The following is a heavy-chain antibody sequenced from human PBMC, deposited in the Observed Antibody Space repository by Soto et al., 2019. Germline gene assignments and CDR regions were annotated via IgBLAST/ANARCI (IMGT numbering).Heavy chain of an antibody. J-gene: IGHJ5*02. CDR3: ARGSVVVVAATPGWFDP. V-gene: IGHV3-30-3*01. CDR2: ISYDGSNK. CDR1: GFTFSSYA. D-gene: IGHD2-15*01. Sequence: PGGSLRLSGAASGFTFSSYAMHWVRQAPGKGLEWVAVISYDGSNKYYADSVKGRFTISRDNSKNTLYLQMNSLRAEDTAVYYCARGSVVVVAATPGWFDPWGQGTLVTVSS.